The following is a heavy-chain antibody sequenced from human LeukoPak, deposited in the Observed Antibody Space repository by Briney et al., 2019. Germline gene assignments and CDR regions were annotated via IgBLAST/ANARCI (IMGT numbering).Heavy chain of an antibody. CDR3: ARARETVGIDY. V-gene: IGHV4-34*01. D-gene: IGHD1-26*01. CDR2: INHSRST. J-gene: IGHJ4*02. CDR1: GGSFSGYY. Sequence: SETLSLTCAVYGGSFSGYYWSWIRQSPGKGLEWIGEINHSRSTNYNPSLKSRFTISVDTSKNQFSLRMRSVTAADTAMYFCARARETVGIDYWGQGTLVTVSS.